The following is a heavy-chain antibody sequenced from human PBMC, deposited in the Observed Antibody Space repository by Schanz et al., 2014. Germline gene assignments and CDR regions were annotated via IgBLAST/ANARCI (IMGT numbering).Heavy chain of an antibody. CDR3: ARTGYDPSLTH. V-gene: IGHV1-69*02. CDR1: GDTFRSYT. D-gene: IGHD5-12*01. CDR2: IIPITGRT. Sequence: QVPLVQSGAEVKKPGSSVKVSCKASGDTFRSYTINWVRHAPGQGLEWMGRIIPITGRTNYAQKFQGRVTFTADKSTSTALLQVNSLRSEDTAVYYCARTGYDPSLTHWGQGTLVTVSS. J-gene: IGHJ4*02.